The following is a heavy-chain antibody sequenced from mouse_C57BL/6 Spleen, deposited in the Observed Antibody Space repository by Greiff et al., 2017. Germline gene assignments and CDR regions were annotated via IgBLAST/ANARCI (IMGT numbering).Heavy chain of an antibody. Sequence: QVQLQQPGAELVMPGASVKLSCKASGYTFTSYWKHWVKQRPGQGLEWIGEIDPSDSYTNYNQKFKGKSTLTVDKSSSTAYMQLSSLTSEDSAVYYCARGENSNYGFAYWGQGTLVTVSA. CDR2: IDPSDSYT. V-gene: IGHV1-69*01. CDR3: ARGENSNYGFAY. CDR1: GYTFTSYW. D-gene: IGHD2-5*01. J-gene: IGHJ3*01.